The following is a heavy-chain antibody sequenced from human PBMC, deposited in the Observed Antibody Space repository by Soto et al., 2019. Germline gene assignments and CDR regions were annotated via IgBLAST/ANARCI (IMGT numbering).Heavy chain of an antibody. CDR1: GFTFTRYS. V-gene: IGHV3-21*06. J-gene: IGHJ4*02. CDR2: ISSTTNYI. Sequence: GGSLRLSCAASGFTFTRYSMNWVRQAPGKGLEWVSSISSTTNYIYYGDSMKGRFAISRDNAKNSLYLEMNSLRAEDTAVYYCARESEDLTSNFDYWGQGTLVTASS. CDR3: ARESEDLTSNFDY.